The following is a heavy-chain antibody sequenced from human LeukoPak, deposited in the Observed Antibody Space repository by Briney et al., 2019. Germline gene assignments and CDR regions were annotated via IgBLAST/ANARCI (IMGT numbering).Heavy chain of an antibody. Sequence: PGGSLRLSCAASGFTFSSYGMNWVRQAPGKGLEWVANIKEDGTEEDYLDSVKGRFTISRDNAQNSLYLQMNSLRAEDTAVYYCARVPPVNRDTSAYRPLDYWGQGTLVTVSS. CDR3: ARVPPVNRDTSAYRPLDY. V-gene: IGHV3-7*01. CDR2: IKEDGTEE. D-gene: IGHD3-22*01. J-gene: IGHJ4*02. CDR1: GFTFSSYG.